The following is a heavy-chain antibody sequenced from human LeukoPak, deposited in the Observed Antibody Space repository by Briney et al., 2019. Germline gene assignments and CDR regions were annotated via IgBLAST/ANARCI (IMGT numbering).Heavy chain of an antibody. D-gene: IGHD3-10*01. CDR2: ISYDGRNK. Sequence: GGSLRLSCAASGFTFSSYGMHWVRQAPGKGLEWVAVISYDGRNKYYADSVKGRFTISRDNSKNTLYLQMNSLRAEDTAVYYCAKDYGSGSYYFDYWGQGTLVTVSS. J-gene: IGHJ4*02. V-gene: IGHV3-30*18. CDR3: AKDYGSGSYYFDY. CDR1: GFTFSSYG.